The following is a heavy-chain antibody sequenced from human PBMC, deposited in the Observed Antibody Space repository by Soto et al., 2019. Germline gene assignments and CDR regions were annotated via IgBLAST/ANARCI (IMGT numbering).Heavy chain of an antibody. CDR1: GFTFGDDA. V-gene: IGHV3-9*01. D-gene: IGHD2-15*01. CDR2: MSLNSDSI. J-gene: IGHJ2*01. CDR3: AKVRAEDIVVVVATPPWYFDV. Sequence: PWCLCCTSSGFTFGDDAMHWVRQAAGGGLGVVSGMSLNSDSIGYVESVQGRLTIYRDNSKNTLSLKMPSLRFDHTGVYYCAKVRAEDIVVVVATPPWYFDVWGRGT.